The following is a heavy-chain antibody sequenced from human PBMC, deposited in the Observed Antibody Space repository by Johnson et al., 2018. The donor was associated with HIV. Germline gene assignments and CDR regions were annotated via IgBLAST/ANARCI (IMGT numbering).Heavy chain of an antibody. J-gene: IGHJ3*02. Sequence: QVQLVESGGGVVQPGGSLRLSCAASGFTFSDYYMSWIRQAPGKGLEWVSYISSSGSTIYYADSVKGRYIISRDNDKNSLYLQVNSLRAEDTAFYYCARDPSTQDSRLIGDFGAFDIWGQGTMVIVSS. CDR2: ISSSGSTI. D-gene: IGHD7-27*01. CDR1: GFTFSDYY. V-gene: IGHV3-11*01. CDR3: ARDPSTQDSRLIGDFGAFDI.